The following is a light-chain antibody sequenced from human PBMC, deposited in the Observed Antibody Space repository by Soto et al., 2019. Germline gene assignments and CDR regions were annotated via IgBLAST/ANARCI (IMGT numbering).Light chain of an antibody. CDR3: HQRTNWPIT. CDR2: DAS. J-gene: IGKJ5*01. CDR1: QSVDRY. V-gene: IGKV3-11*01. Sequence: LSQSPTALSLSPGERATLSCRASQSVDRYLAWYQQKPGQAPRLLIYDASNRATGIPARFSGSGSGTDFTLTISSLEPEDFAVYYCHQRTNWPITFGQGTRLEIK.